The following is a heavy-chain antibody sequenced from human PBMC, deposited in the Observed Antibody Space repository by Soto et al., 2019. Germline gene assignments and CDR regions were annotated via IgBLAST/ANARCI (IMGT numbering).Heavy chain of an antibody. V-gene: IGHV3-7*05. CDR3: ARPMGGSPNDAFDI. CDR1: GFTFSSYW. Sequence: GGSLRLSCAASGFTFSSYWMSWVRQAPGKGLEWVANIKQDGSEKYYLDSVKGRFTISRDNAKNSLYLQMNSLRAEDTAVYYCARPMGGSPNDAFDIWGQGTMVTVSS. CDR2: IKQDGSEK. J-gene: IGHJ3*02. D-gene: IGHD3-16*01.